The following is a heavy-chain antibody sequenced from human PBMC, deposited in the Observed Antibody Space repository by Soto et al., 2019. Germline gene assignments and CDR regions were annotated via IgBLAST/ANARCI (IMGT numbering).Heavy chain of an antibody. J-gene: IGHJ5*02. CDR2: IYYSGST. Sequence: QVQLQESGPGLVKPSETLSVTCTVSGGSISSYYWSWIRQPPGKGLEWIGYIYYSGSTNYNPSLKSRVTISVDTSKNQFSLKLSSVTAADTAVYYCARHTGYCNGGSCYFGWFDPWGQGTLVTVSP. V-gene: IGHV4-59*08. CDR1: GGSISSYY. CDR3: ARHTGYCNGGSCYFGWFDP. D-gene: IGHD2-15*01.